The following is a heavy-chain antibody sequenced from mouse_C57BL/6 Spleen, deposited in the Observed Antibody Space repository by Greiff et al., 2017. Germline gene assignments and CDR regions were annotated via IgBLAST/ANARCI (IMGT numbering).Heavy chain of an antibody. V-gene: IGHV14-2*01. CDR1: GSNIKDYY. Sequence: EVHLVESGAALVKPGASVKLSCTASGSNIKDYYMHWVKQRTEQGLEWIGMIDPEDGGTKYAPKFQGKATITADTSSNTAYLQLSSLTSEDTAVYYCARVYGSSYVPHFDYWGQGTTLTVSS. D-gene: IGHD1-1*01. CDR2: IDPEDGGT. J-gene: IGHJ2*01. CDR3: ARVYGSSYVPHFDY.